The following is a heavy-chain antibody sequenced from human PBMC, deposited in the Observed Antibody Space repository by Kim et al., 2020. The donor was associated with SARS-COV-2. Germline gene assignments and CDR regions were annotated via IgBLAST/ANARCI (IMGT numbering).Heavy chain of an antibody. CDR2: INHSGST. Sequence: SETLSLTCAVYGGSFSGYYWSWIRQPPGKGLEWIGEINHSGSTNYNPSLKSRVTISVDTSKNQFSLKLSSVTAADTAVYYCARGIAPDYWGQGTLFTASS. CDR1: GGSFSGYY. D-gene: IGHD6-13*01. V-gene: IGHV4-34*01. J-gene: IGHJ4*02. CDR3: ARGIAPDY.